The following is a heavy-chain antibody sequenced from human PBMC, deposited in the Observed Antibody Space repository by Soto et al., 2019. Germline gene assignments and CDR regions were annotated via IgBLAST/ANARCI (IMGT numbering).Heavy chain of an antibody. J-gene: IGHJ4*02. Sequence: ASVKVSCKASGYTFTGYYMHWVRQAPGQGLEWMGWINPNSGGTNYAQKFQGWVTMTRDTSISTAYMELSRLRSDDTAVYYCARDSRLGVLRYFGVLSHFDYWGQGTLVTVSS. D-gene: IGHD3-9*01. V-gene: IGHV1-2*04. CDR3: ARDSRLGVLRYFGVLSHFDY. CDR1: GYTFTGYY. CDR2: INPNSGGT.